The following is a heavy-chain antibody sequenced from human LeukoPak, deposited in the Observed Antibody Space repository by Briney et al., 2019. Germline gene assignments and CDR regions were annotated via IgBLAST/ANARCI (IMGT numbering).Heavy chain of an antibody. J-gene: IGHJ3*02. CDR3: ARDSATITIFGVVPLAAFDI. CDR1: GFTFSSYW. CDR2: IKQDGSEK. Sequence: PGGSLRLSCAASGFTFSSYWMSWVRQAPGKGLEWVANIKQDGSEKYYVDSVKGRFTISRDNAKNSLYLQMNSLRAEDTAVYYCARDSATITIFGVVPLAAFDIWGQGTMVTVSS. D-gene: IGHD3-3*01. V-gene: IGHV3-7*01.